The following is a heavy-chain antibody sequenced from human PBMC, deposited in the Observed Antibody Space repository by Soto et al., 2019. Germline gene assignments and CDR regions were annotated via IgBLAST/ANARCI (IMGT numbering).Heavy chain of an antibody. CDR3: AKTGRTYGDYGFDDYYYMDV. CDR1: GFTFSSYA. D-gene: IGHD4-17*01. CDR2: ISGSGGST. V-gene: IGHV3-23*01. J-gene: IGHJ6*03. Sequence: GGSLRLSRAASGFTFSSYAMSWVRQAPGKGLEWVSAISGSGGSTYYADSVKGRFTISRDNSKNTLYLQMNSLRAEDTAVYYCAKTGRTYGDYGFDDYYYMDVWGKGTTVTVSS.